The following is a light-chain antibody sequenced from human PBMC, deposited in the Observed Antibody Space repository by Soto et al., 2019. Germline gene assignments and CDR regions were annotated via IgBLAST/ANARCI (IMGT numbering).Light chain of an antibody. CDR2: DAS. CDR3: QQRSDWPTPT. V-gene: IGKV3-11*01. J-gene: IGKJ4*01. CDR1: QSVSSY. Sequence: EIALTQSPATLSLSPGERATLSCRASQSVSSYLAWYQQKPGQAPRLLIYDASNRATGIPVRYSGSGSGTDFTLTISSLEPEDVAVYYCQQRSDWPTPTFGGGTKVEIK.